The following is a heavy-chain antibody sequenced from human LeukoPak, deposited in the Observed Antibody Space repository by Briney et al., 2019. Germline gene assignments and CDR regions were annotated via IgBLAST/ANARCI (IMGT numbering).Heavy chain of an antibody. CDR1: GYIYIRYH. J-gene: IGHJ4*02. CDR3: ARDINGYDPDY. D-gene: IGHD5-12*01. CDR2: INPNSGGT. Sequence: ASVPVSCKSSGYIYIRYHWHWVRPAPGQGLEWMGWINPNSGGTNYAQKFQGRVTMTRDTSISTAYMELSRLRSDDTAVYYCARDINGYDPDYWGQGTLVTVSS. V-gene: IGHV1-2*02.